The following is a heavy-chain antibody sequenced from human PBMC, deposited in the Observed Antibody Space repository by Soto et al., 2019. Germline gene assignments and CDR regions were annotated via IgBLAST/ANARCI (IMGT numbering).Heavy chain of an antibody. J-gene: IGHJ4*02. CDR1: GYTFITYG. V-gene: IGHV1-18*01. CDR2: ISTYNGNT. Sequence: QVQLVQSGAEVKKPGASVKVSCKASGYTFITYGVSWVRQAPGQGLDWLGWISTYNGNTRYAERLQGRVTMTTDTTTNTAHMELRKLRSSDTPVYYGARGQAHYYDNSANYFLAYWDQGPLVTVSP. D-gene: IGHD3-22*01. CDR3: ARGQAHYYDNSANYFLAY.